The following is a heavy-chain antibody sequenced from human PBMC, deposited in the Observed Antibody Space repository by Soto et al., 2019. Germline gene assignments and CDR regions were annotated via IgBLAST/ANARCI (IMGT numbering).Heavy chain of an antibody. CDR1: GYSFISYW. D-gene: IGHD6-19*01. CDR2: IYPGDSDT. V-gene: IGHV5-51*01. Sequence: PGESLKISCKGSGYSFISYWIAWVRQMPGKGLECMGIIYPGDSDTRYSPSFEGQVTISADKSINTAYLQWSSLKASDSAMYYCARPFDTSGWYDHWGQGTLVTVSS. J-gene: IGHJ5*02. CDR3: ARPFDTSGWYDH.